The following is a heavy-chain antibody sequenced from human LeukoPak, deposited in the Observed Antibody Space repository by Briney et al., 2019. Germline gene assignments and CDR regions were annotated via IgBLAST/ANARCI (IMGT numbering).Heavy chain of an antibody. CDR1: GGSISRGSYY. J-gene: IGHJ2*01. Sequence: SQTLSLTCTVSGGSISRGSYYWSWIRQPAGKGLEWIGRIYTSGSTNYNPSLKSRVTISVDTSKNQFSLKLSSVTAADTAVYYCAREDYYDSSGYYWYFDLWGRGTLVTVSS. V-gene: IGHV4-61*02. CDR3: AREDYYDSSGYYWYFDL. D-gene: IGHD3-22*01. CDR2: IYTSGST.